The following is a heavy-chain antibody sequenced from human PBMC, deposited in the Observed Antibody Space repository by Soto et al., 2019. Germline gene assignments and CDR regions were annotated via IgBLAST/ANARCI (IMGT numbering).Heavy chain of an antibody. D-gene: IGHD1-26*01. CDR1: GGSISGSTYY. Sequence: QLQLQESGPGLVKPSETLSLTCTVSGGSISGSTYYWGWSRQPPGKGLEYIGIIYYSGSTYYNPSLTSRVTISLDTSKNQFSLKLSSGTAADTAVYYCATKKGIEGANDWFDPWGQGTLVTVSS. J-gene: IGHJ5*02. CDR2: IYYSGST. CDR3: ATKKGIEGANDWFDP. V-gene: IGHV4-39*01.